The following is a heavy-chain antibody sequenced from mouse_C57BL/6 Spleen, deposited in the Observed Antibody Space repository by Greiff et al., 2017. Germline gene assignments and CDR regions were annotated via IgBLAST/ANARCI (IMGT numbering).Heavy chain of an antibody. J-gene: IGHJ3*01. V-gene: IGHV5-6*02. D-gene: IGHD2-1*01. CDR3: ARRGDGNYWFAY. Sequence: EVKLQESGGDLVKPGGSLKLSCAASGFTFSSYGMSWVRQTPDKRLEWVATISSGGSYTYYPDSVKGRFTISRDNAKNTLYLQMSSLKSEDTAMYYCARRGDGNYWFAYWGQGTLVTVSA. CDR2: ISSGGSYT. CDR1: GFTFSSYG.